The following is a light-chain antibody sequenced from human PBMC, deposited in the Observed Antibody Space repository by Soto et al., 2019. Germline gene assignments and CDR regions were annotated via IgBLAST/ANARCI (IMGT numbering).Light chain of an antibody. J-gene: IGKJ2*01. Sequence: EIVLTQSPATLSLSPGERATLSCRASQSVSSYLAWYQQKPGQAPRILLYDASNRATGIPARFSGSGSGTDFTLTISSLEPEDFAVYYCQQRTNWPPLYTFGQGTKLEIK. CDR2: DAS. V-gene: IGKV3-11*01. CDR1: QSVSSY. CDR3: QQRTNWPPLYT.